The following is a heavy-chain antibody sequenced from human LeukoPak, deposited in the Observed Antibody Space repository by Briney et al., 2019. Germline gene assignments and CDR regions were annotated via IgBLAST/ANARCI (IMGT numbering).Heavy chain of an antibody. Sequence: PGGSLRLSCAASGFSFSSYSMSWVRQAPGKGLEWVGFIRSKAYGGTTEYAASVKGRFTISRDDSKSIAYLQMNSLKTEDTAVYYCTREVATITPYFDYWGQGTLVTVSS. V-gene: IGHV3-49*04. D-gene: IGHD5-12*01. CDR2: IRSKAYGGTT. CDR1: GFSFSSYS. J-gene: IGHJ4*02. CDR3: TREVATITPYFDY.